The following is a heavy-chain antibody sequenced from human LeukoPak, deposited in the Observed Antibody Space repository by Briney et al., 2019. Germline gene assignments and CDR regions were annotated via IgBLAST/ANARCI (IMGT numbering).Heavy chain of an antibody. CDR2: ISGSGGST. D-gene: IGHD6-19*01. CDR1: GFTLSSYA. Sequence: GRSLRLSCAAAGFTLSSYAMSWVRQAPRKWLEWVSAISGSGGSTYYADSVKGRFTISRDNSKNTLYLQMNSLRAEDTTVYYCAKEGLQWLYVFDYWGQGTLVTVSS. CDR3: AKEGLQWLYVFDY. V-gene: IGHV3-23*01. J-gene: IGHJ4*02.